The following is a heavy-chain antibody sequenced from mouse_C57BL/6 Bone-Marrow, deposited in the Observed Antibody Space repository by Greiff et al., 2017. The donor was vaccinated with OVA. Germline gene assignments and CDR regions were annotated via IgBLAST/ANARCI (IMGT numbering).Heavy chain of an antibody. Sequence: QVQLQQPGAELVKPGASVKMSCKASGYTFTSYWITWVKQRPGQGLEWIGDIYPGSGSTNYNEKFKSKATLTVDTSSSTAYMQLSSLTSEDSAVYYCARERDYSNYDYFDYWGQGTTLTVSS. CDR2: IYPGSGST. CDR3: ARERDYSNYDYFDY. V-gene: IGHV1-55*01. CDR1: GYTFTSYW. J-gene: IGHJ2*01. D-gene: IGHD2-5*01.